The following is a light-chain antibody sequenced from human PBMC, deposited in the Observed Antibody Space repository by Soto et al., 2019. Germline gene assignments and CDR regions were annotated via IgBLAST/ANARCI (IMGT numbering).Light chain of an antibody. CDR3: QQRSNWPPWT. Sequence: EIVLTQSPGTLSFSPGEKATLSFSSIQSVSSSYLAWYQQKPGQAPRLLIYDASNRATGIPARFSGSGSGTDFTLTISSLEPEDFAVYYCQQRSNWPPWTFGQGTKVDIK. V-gene: IGKV3D-20*02. J-gene: IGKJ1*01. CDR2: DAS. CDR1: QSVSSSY.